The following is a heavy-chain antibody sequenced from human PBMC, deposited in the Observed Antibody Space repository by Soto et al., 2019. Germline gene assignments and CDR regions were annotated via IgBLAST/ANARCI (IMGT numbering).Heavy chain of an antibody. V-gene: IGHV3-30*18. CDR3: AKGGTGTTSWYYYYGMDV. Sequence: PGGSLRLSCAASGFTFSSYGTHWVRQARGKGLEWVAVISYDGSNKYYADSVKGRFTISRDNSKNTLYLQMNSLRAEDTAVYYCAKGGTGTTSWYYYYGMDVWGQGTTVTVSS. D-gene: IGHD1-7*01. CDR1: GFTFSSYG. CDR2: ISYDGSNK. J-gene: IGHJ6*02.